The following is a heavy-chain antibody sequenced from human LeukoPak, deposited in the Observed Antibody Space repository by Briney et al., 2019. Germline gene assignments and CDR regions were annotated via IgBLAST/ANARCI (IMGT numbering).Heavy chain of an antibody. CDR1: GYTFTGYY. J-gene: IGHJ4*02. D-gene: IGHD2-15*01. V-gene: IGHV1-2*02. CDR3: LRDQASGSCSGGTCYDDY. Sequence: ASVKVSCKASGYTFTGYYMHWVRQAPGQGLEWMGWINPNSGDTHYAQKFQGRVTMTRDTSINTAYMELSRLSCDGTGHGYGLRDQASGSCSGGTCYDDYWGQGSLVTVSS. CDR2: INPNSGDT.